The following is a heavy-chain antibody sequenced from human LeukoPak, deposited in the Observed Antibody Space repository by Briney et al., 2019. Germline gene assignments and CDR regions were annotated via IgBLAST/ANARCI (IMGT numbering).Heavy chain of an antibody. D-gene: IGHD3-10*01. J-gene: IGHJ4*02. V-gene: IGHV4-39*01. Sequence: SETLSLTCAVSGGSISSSNWWSWVRQPPGKGLEWIGSIYYSGSTYYNPSLKSRVTISVDTSKNQFSLKLSSVTAADTAVYYCARLWVAVREYYFDYWGQGTLVTASS. CDR3: ARLWVAVREYYFDY. CDR1: GGSISSSNW. CDR2: IYYSGST.